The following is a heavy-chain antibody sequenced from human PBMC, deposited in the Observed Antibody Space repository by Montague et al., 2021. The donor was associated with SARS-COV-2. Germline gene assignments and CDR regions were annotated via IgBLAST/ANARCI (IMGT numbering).Heavy chain of an antibody. J-gene: IGHJ5*02. CDR2: INYSGGT. CDR1: GGSISSHY. V-gene: IGHV4-59*11. Sequence: SETLSLTCAVSGGSISSHYWSFIRQPPGKGLEWIAYINYSGGTNYNPSLKSRVTISVDTSKNHFSLQLRSVTPADMAVYFCARATSVRGAVNWFDPWGQGTLVTVSS. D-gene: IGHD3-10*01. CDR3: ARATSVRGAVNWFDP.